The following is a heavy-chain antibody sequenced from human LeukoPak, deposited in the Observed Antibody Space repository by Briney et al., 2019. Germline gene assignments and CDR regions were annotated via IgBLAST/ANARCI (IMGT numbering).Heavy chain of an antibody. V-gene: IGHV4-39*07. Sequence: SETLSLTCTVSGGSISSSSYYWGWVRQPPGKGLEWIGEIYHSGSTNYNPSLKSRVTISVDKSKNQFSLKLSSVTAADTAVYYCARDRYDSSGYWYFDYWGQGTLVTVSS. CDR2: IYHSGST. CDR1: GGSISSSSYY. J-gene: IGHJ4*02. D-gene: IGHD3-22*01. CDR3: ARDRYDSSGYWYFDY.